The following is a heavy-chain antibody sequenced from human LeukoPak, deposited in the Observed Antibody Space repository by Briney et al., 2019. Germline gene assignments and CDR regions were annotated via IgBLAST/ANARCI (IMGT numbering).Heavy chain of an antibody. Sequence: ETLSLTCTVSGGSLSTSGYYWGWVRQAPGKGLEWVSVIYSGGSTYYADSVKGRFTISRDNSKNTLYLQMNSLRAEDTAVYYCTRIGPMDVLLWFGSTGPSDYWGQGTLVTVSS. CDR2: IYSGGST. V-gene: IGHV3-53*01. J-gene: IGHJ4*02. D-gene: IGHD3-10*01. CDR1: GGSLSTSGYY. CDR3: TRIGPMDVLLWFGSTGPSDY.